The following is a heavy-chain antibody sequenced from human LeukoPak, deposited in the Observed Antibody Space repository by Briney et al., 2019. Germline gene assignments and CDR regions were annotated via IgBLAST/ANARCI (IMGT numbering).Heavy chain of an antibody. D-gene: IGHD2-8*01. CDR1: GGTFSSYA. CDR3: ARDSFNCTNGVCSLSDY. J-gene: IGHJ4*02. CDR2: IIPIFGTA. Sequence: VASVKVSRKASGGTFSSYAISWVRQAPGQGLEWMGRIIPIFGTANYAQKFQGRVTITTDESTSTAYMELSSLRSEDTAVYYCARDSFNCTNGVCSLSDYWGQGTLVTVSS. V-gene: IGHV1-69*05.